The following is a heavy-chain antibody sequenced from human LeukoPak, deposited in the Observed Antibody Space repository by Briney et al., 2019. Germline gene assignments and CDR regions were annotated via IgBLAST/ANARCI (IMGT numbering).Heavy chain of an antibody. J-gene: IGHJ4*02. Sequence: SETLSLTCTVSGGSISSSSYYWGWIRQPPGKGLEWIGSIYYSGSTYYNPSLKSRVTISVGKSKNQFSLKLSSVTAADTAVYYCARRRSSGWYFDYWGQGTLVTVSS. CDR2: IYYSGST. V-gene: IGHV4-39*07. D-gene: IGHD6-19*01. CDR3: ARRRSSGWYFDY. CDR1: GGSISSSSYY.